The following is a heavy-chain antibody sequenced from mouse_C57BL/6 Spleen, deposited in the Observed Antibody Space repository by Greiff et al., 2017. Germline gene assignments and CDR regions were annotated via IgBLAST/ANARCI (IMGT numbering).Heavy chain of an antibody. D-gene: IGHD4-1*01. V-gene: IGHV1-69*01. Sequence: QVQLQQPGAELVMPGASVKLSCKASGYTFTSYWMHWVKQRPGQGLEWIGEIDPSDSYTNYNQKFKGKSTLTVDKSSSTAYMQLSSLTSEDSAVYYCARLTGLYFDYWGQGTTLTVSS. CDR3: ARLTGLYFDY. CDR2: IDPSDSYT. CDR1: GYTFTSYW. J-gene: IGHJ2*01.